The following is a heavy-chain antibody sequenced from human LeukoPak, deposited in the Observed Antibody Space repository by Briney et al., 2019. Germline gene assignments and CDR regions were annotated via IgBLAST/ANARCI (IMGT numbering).Heavy chain of an antibody. D-gene: IGHD7-27*01. Sequence: PGGSLRLSCAASGFTFTSYGMNWVRQAPGKGLEWVSAIYTSGSNTYYADSVKGRFTISRDNSKNTLYLQMNSLRVEDTAVYYCARDLNWETYWGQGTLVSVSS. CDR3: ARDLNWETY. J-gene: IGHJ4*02. CDR2: IYTSGSNT. V-gene: IGHV3-33*08. CDR1: GFTFTSYG.